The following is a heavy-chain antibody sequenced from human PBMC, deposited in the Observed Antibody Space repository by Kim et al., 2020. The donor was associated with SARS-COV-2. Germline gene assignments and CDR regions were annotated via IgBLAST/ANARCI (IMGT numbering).Heavy chain of an antibody. CDR3: AIGYDFRGYYYYGMDV. V-gene: IGHV1-69*04. Sequence: SVKVSCKASGGTFSSYAISWVRQAPGQGLEWMGRIIPILGIANYAQKFQGRVTITADKSTSTAYMELSSLRSEDTAVYYCAIGYDFRGYYYYGMDVWGQGTTVTVSS. CDR2: IIPILGIA. J-gene: IGHJ6*02. D-gene: IGHD5-12*01. CDR1: GGTFSSYA.